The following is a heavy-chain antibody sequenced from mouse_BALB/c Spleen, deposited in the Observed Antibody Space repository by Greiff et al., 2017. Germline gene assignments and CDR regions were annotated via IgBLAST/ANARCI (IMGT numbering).Heavy chain of an antibody. CDR1: GYAFTNYL. Sequence: VQLQQSGAELVRPGTSVKVSCKASGYAFTNYLIEWVKQRPGQGLEWIGVINPGSGGTNYNETFKGKATLTADKSSSTAYMQLSSLTSDDSAVYFCARDYYGSSFDDWGQGTTLTVSS. J-gene: IGHJ2*01. CDR3: ARDYYGSSFDD. CDR2: INPGSGGT. D-gene: IGHD1-1*01. V-gene: IGHV1-54*01.